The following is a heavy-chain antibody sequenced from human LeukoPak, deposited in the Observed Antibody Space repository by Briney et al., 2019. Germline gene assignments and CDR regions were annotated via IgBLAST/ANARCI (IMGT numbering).Heavy chain of an antibody. Sequence: PSQTLSLTCTVSGGSISSGGYYWSWIRQHPGKGLEWIGYIYYSGSTYYNPSLKSRVTISVDTSKNQFSLKLSSVTAADTAVYYCAKTGYSYGYGAFDIWGQGTMVTVSS. V-gene: IGHV4-31*03. CDR3: AKTGYSYGYGAFDI. D-gene: IGHD5-18*01. J-gene: IGHJ3*02. CDR1: GGSISSGGYY. CDR2: IYYSGST.